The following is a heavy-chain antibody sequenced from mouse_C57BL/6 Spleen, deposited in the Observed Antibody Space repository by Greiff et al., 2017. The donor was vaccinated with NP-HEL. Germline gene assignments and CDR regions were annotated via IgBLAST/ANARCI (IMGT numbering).Heavy chain of an antibody. CDR1: GYTFTDYN. CDR2: INPNNGGT. J-gene: IGHJ3*01. D-gene: IGHD2-3*01. Sequence: EVQLQQSGPELVKPGASVKIPCKASGYTFTDYNMDWVKQSHGKSLEWIGDINPNNGGTIYNQKFKGKATLTVDKSSSTAYMELRSLTSEDTAVYDCARRAYDGYYPWFAYWGQGTLVTVSA. V-gene: IGHV1-18*01. CDR3: ARRAYDGYYPWFAY.